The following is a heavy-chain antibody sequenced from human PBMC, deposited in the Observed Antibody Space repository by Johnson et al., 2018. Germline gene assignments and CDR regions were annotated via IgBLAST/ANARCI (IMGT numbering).Heavy chain of an antibody. D-gene: IGHD5-18*01. J-gene: IGHJ3*02. Sequence: VQLQESGGGLVQPGGSLRLSCAASGFTLSSYDMHWVRQATGKGLEWVSAIGSAGNTYYSASVKGRFTISREIAKNPFYLQTNNLRAGDTAVYYCAREQLWGQEAFDIWGQGTMVTVSS. CDR2: IGSAGNT. CDR3: AREQLWGQEAFDI. V-gene: IGHV3-13*01. CDR1: GFTLSSYD.